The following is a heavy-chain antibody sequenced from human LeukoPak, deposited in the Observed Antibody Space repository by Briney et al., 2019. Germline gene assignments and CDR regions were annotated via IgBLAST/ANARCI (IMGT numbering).Heavy chain of an antibody. CDR3: AKDVRAAGPNDTFDY. CDR1: GFTFSSYA. CDR2: ISGSGGST. Sequence: PGGSLRLSCAASGFTFSSYAMSWVRQAPGKGLEWVSAISGSGGSTYYADSVKGRFTISRDNSKNTLYLQMNSPRAEDTAVYYCAKDVRAAGPNDTFDYWGQGTLVTVSS. D-gene: IGHD6-13*01. J-gene: IGHJ4*02. V-gene: IGHV3-23*01.